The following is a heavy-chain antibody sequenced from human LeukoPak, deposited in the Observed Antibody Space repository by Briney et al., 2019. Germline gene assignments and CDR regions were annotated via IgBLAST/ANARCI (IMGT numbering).Heavy chain of an antibody. J-gene: IGHJ6*03. CDR1: GGSISSYY. Sequence: SETLSLTCTVSGGSISSYYWSWIRQPPGKGLEWIGYIYYSGSTNYNPSLKSRVTMSVDTSKNQFSLKLSSVTAADTAVYYCARGEPYYYYYMDVWGKGTTVTVSS. CDR2: IYYSGST. D-gene: IGHD1-14*01. CDR3: ARGEPYYYYYMDV. V-gene: IGHV4-59*12.